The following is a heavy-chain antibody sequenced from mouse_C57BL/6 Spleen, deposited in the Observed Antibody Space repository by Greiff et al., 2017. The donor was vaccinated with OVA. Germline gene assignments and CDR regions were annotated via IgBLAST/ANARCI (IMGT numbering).Heavy chain of an antibody. Sequence: VQLQQPGAELVKPGASVKLSCKASGYTFTSYWMHWVKQRPGRGLEWIGRIDPNSGGTKYNEKFKSKATLTVDKPSSTAYLQLSSLTSEDSAVYYYAGSPYDYGWGGAMDYWGQGTSVTVSS. J-gene: IGHJ4*01. CDR1: GYTFTSYW. CDR3: AGSPYDYGWGGAMDY. CDR2: IDPNSGGT. V-gene: IGHV1-72*01. D-gene: IGHD2-4*01.